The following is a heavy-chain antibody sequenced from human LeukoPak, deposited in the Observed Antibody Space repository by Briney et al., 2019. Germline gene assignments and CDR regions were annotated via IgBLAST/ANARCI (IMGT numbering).Heavy chain of an antibody. CDR1: GGSFSGYY. CDR2: INHSGST. D-gene: IGHD5-12*01. Sequence: SETLSLTCAVYGGSFSGYYWSWIRQPPGKGLEWIGEINHSGSTNYNPSLKSRVTISVDTSKNQFSLKLSSVTAADTAVYYCARGGSRWLRFPYYFDYWGQGTLVTVSS. J-gene: IGHJ4*02. V-gene: IGHV4-34*01. CDR3: ARGGSRWLRFPYYFDY.